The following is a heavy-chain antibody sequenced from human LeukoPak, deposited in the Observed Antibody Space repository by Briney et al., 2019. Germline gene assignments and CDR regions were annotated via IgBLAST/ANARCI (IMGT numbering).Heavy chain of an antibody. V-gene: IGHV3-21*04. CDR3: AKPLTGGGSWPPVDS. CDR2: NSSSSGYI. Sequence: GGSLRLSCEASGFTFSSYTLTWVRQAPGKGLEWVSSNSSSSGYIYYADSVKGRFTISRDNAKRSLSLQMNSLRDEDTAVYYCAKPLTGGGSWPPVDSWGQGTLVTVSS. J-gene: IGHJ4*02. CDR1: GFTFSSYT. D-gene: IGHD2-15*01.